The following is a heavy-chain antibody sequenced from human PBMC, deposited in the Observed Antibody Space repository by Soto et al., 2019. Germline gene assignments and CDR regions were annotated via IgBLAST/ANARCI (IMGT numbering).Heavy chain of an antibody. CDR1: GLTFRSYD. D-gene: IGHD3-22*01. Sequence: QGQLVESGGGVVQPGRSLRLSCAASGLTFRSYDFYWVRQAPGKGLQWVALILFDGSEKYYADFVKGRFTISRDNSKKMVSVEMNSLRGEDTATYFCARSAHFYDNIGYYYEDYSYDGMDVWGQGTTVIVSS. CDR2: ILFDGSEK. V-gene: IGHV3-30*04. J-gene: IGHJ6*02. CDR3: ARSAHFYDNIGYYYEDYSYDGMDV.